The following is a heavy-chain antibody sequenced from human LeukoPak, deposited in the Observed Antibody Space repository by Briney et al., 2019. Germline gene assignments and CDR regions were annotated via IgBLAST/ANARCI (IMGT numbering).Heavy chain of an antibody. Sequence: SETLSLTCAVYGGSFSGYYWGWIRQPPGKGLEWIGEINHGGSTNYNPSLKSRVTISVDTSKNQFSLKLSSVTAADTAVYYCARLITMIVVVGDYWGQGTLVTVSS. CDR2: INHGGST. D-gene: IGHD3-22*01. CDR1: GGSFSGYY. J-gene: IGHJ4*02. V-gene: IGHV4-34*01. CDR3: ARLITMIVVVGDY.